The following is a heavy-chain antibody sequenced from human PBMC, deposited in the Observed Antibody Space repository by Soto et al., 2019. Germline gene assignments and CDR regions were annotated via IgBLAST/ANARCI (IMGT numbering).Heavy chain of an antibody. CDR1: GGTFSSYA. D-gene: IGHD2-2*01. CDR2: IIPIFGTA. CDR3: ARERDIVVVPAAMEVAQGTYYYYYMDV. Sequence: SVKVSCKASGGTFSSYAISWVRQAPGQGLEWMGGIIPIFGTANYAQKFQGRVTITADESTSTAYMELSSLRSEDTAVYYCARERDIVVVPAAMEVAQGTYYYYYMDVWGKGTTVTVSS. V-gene: IGHV1-69*13. J-gene: IGHJ6*03.